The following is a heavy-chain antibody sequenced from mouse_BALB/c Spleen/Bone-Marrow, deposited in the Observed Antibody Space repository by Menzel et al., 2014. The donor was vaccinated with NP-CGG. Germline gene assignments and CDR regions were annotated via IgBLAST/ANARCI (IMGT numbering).Heavy chain of an antibody. V-gene: IGHV14-3*02. D-gene: IGHD1-1*01. CDR1: GFNIKDTY. CDR3: ARWGYGSSYVGYFDV. Sequence: EVHLVESGAELVKPGASVKLSCTASGFNIKDTYMHWVKQRPEQGLEWIGRIDPANGNTKYDPKFQGKATITADTSSNTAYLQLSSLTSENTAVYYCARWGYGSSYVGYFDVWGAGTTVTVSS. J-gene: IGHJ1*01. CDR2: IDPANGNT.